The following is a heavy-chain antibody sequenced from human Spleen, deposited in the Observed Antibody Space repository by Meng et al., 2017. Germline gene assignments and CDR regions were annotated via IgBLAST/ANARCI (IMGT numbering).Heavy chain of an antibody. V-gene: IGHV3-11*04. CDR3: ARVTRITMIVAGL. CDR1: GFTFSDYY. J-gene: IGHJ4*02. D-gene: IGHD3-22*01. Sequence: GESLKISCAASGFTFSDYYMSWIRQAPGKGLEWVSYISSSGSTIYYADSVKGRFTISRDNAKNSLYLQMNSLRAEDTAVYYCARVTRITMIVAGLWGQGTLVTVSS. CDR2: ISSSGSTI.